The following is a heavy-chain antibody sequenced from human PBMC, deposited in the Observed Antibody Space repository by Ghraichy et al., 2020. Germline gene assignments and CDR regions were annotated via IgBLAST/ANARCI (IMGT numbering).Heavy chain of an antibody. CDR2: IYYTGTT. Sequence: SETLSLTCTVSGGSITTSSYHWGWIRQPPGKGLERIGNIYYTGTTYSNPSLKSRFTMSVDRSRNKFSLRLNSVTAADTAVYFCARHNPYWYFDLWGPGTLVTVSS. CDR1: GGSITTSSYH. V-gene: IGHV4-39*01. J-gene: IGHJ2*01. CDR3: ARHNPYWYFDL.